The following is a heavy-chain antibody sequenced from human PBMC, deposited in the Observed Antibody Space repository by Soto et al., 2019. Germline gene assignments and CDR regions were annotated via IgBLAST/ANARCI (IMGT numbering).Heavy chain of an antibody. Sequence: GASVKVSCKASGYTFTSYYIHWVRQAPGQGLEWVGLINPSGASTTYAQKFQGRVTITRDTSASTAYMELSSLRSEDTAVYYCARDYGDSFLFDYWGQGTLVTVSS. V-gene: IGHV1-46*01. D-gene: IGHD4-17*01. J-gene: IGHJ4*02. CDR3: ARDYGDSFLFDY. CDR1: GYTFTSYY. CDR2: INPSGAST.